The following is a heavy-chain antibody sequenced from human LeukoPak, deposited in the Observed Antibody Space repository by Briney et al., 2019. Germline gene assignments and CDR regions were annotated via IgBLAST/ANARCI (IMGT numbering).Heavy chain of an antibody. J-gene: IGHJ6*03. CDR3: GIPVTKDDYYYNMDV. D-gene: IGHD4-17*01. Sequence: GRSLRLSCAASGFTFSSYAMHWVRQAPGKGLEWISHISASGDIKEYADFLRGRFTISRDNARKSLYLEMNSLRAEDTAVYYCGIPVTKDDYYYNMDVWGQGTTVAVS. V-gene: IGHV3-48*04. CDR2: ISASGDIK. CDR1: GFTFSSYA.